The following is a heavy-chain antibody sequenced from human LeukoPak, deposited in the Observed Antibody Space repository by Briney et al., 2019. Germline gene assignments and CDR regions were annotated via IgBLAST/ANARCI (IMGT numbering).Heavy chain of an antibody. CDR1: GFTFDDYG. V-gene: IGHV3-20*04. D-gene: IGHD6-25*01. CDR3: ARDHSVRLGTPNWFDP. J-gene: IGHJ5*02. CDR2: INWNGGST. Sequence: GGSLRLSCAASGFTFDDYGMTWVRQTPGKGLEWVSGINWNGGSTGYADSVKGRFTISRDNAKNSLYLQMNSLRAEDTALYYCARDHSVRLGTPNWFDPWGQGTLVTVSS.